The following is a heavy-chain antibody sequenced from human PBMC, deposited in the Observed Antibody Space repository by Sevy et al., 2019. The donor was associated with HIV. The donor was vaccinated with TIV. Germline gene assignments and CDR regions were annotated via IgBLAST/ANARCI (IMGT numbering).Heavy chain of an antibody. J-gene: IGHJ6*02. CDR2: IRSKAYGGTT. V-gene: IGHV3-49*04. CDR1: GFTFGDYA. CDR3: TRALELRSYYYYGMDV. D-gene: IGHD1-7*01. Sequence: GGSLRLSCTASGFTFGDYAMSWVRQAPGKGLEWVGFIRSKAYGGTTEYAASVKGRFTISRDDSKSIAYLQMNSLKTEETAVYYCTRALELRSYYYYGMDVWGQGTTVTVSS.